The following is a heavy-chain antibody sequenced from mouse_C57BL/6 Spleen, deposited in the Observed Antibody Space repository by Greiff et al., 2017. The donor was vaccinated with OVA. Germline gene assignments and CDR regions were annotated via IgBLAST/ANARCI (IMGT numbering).Heavy chain of an antibody. J-gene: IGHJ4*01. Sequence: QVQLQQSGPELVKPGASVKISCKASGYAFSSSWMNWVKQRPGKGLEWIGRIYPGDGDTNYNGKFKGKATLTADKSSSTAYMQLSILTSEDSAVYFCARRGIYYYGSSYMAMDYWGQGTSVTVSS. CDR2: IYPGDGDT. CDR1: GYAFSSSW. V-gene: IGHV1-82*01. CDR3: ARRGIYYYGSSYMAMDY. D-gene: IGHD1-1*01.